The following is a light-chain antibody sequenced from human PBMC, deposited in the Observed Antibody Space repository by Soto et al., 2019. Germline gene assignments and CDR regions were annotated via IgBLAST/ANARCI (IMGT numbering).Light chain of an antibody. CDR2: GAS. CDR3: QHYNSYSEA. Sequence: EVVLTQSPGTLSLSPGERATLSCRASQSVSSTYLAWYQHRPGQAPRLLIYGASSRATGIPDRFSGSGSGTDFTLIISRLEPEDFATYYCQHYNSYSEAFGQGTKVDIK. V-gene: IGKV3-20*01. CDR1: QSVSSTY. J-gene: IGKJ1*01.